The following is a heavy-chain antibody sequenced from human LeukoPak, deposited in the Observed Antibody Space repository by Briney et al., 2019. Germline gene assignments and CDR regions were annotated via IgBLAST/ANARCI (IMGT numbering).Heavy chain of an antibody. D-gene: IGHD1-1*01. CDR1: GYTFAGYY. CDR2: INPNSGGT. CDR3: ARRGDDGIDY. J-gene: IGHJ4*02. V-gene: IGHV1-2*02. Sequence: ASVKVSCKASGYTFAGYYMHWVRRAPGQGLEWMGWINPNSGGTNYAQKFQGRVTMTRDTSISTAYMELSRLSSDDTAVYYCARRGDDGIDYWGQGTLVTVSS.